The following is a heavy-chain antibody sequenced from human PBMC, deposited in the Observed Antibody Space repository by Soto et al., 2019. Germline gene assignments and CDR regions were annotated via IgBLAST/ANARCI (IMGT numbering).Heavy chain of an antibody. J-gene: IGHJ4*02. CDR1: GFTFSTYG. Sequence: QVQLVESGGGVVQPGRSLRLSCAASGFTFSTYGMHWVRQAPGKGLEWVAVISYDGSNKYYADSVKGRFTISRDNSKNTLYLQINSLVPEDTAVFFCAKTLSSFDWFLSPLDSWVQGTLVTVSS. V-gene: IGHV3-30*18. CDR2: ISYDGSNK. D-gene: IGHD3-9*01. CDR3: AKTLSSFDWFLSPLDS.